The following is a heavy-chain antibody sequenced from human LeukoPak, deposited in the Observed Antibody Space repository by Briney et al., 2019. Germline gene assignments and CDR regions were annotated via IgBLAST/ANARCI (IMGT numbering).Heavy chain of an antibody. CDR3: ARWASAMDD. J-gene: IGHJ6*03. Sequence: GGSLRLSCAGSGFTFSSYAMHWVRQAPGKGLEYVSAISTDGGGTFYANSVKGRFTISRDNSKNTLYLQMGSLRAEDMVVYYCARWASAMDDWGKGTMVTVSS. CDR1: GFTFSSYA. V-gene: IGHV3-64*01. CDR2: ISTDGGGT.